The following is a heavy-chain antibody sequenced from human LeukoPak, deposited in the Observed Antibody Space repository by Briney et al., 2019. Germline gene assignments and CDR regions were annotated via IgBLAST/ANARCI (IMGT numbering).Heavy chain of an antibody. J-gene: IGHJ6*02. D-gene: IGHD6-19*01. CDR3: ARKGITVAGPLDYYYGMDV. CDR1: GYTFTSYA. CDR2: INAGNGNT. V-gene: IGHV1-3*01. Sequence: ASVKVSCKASGYTFTSYAMHWVRQAPGQRLEWMGWINAGNGNTKYSQKFQGRVTITRDTSASTAYMELSSLRSEDTAVYYCARKGITVAGPLDYYYGMDVWGQGTTVTVSS.